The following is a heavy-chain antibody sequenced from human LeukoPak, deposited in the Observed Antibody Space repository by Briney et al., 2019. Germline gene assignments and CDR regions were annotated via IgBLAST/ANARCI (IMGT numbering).Heavy chain of an antibody. J-gene: IGHJ5*02. V-gene: IGHV3-23*01. CDR2: MSTSGGST. CDR3: ARAVDFWSGYPQPNWFDP. CDR1: GFTFSSYA. D-gene: IGHD3-3*01. Sequence: GGSLRLSCAASGFTFSSYAMSWVRQAPGKGLEWVSTMSTSGGSTYYADSVKGRFTISRDNSKNTLFLQMNSLRAEDTAVYYCARAVDFWSGYPQPNWFDPWGQGTLVTVSS.